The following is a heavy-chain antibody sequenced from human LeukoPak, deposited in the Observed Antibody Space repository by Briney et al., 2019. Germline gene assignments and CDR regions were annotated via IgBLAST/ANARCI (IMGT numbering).Heavy chain of an antibody. Sequence: PGGSLRLSCAASGFTFSSCSMNWVRQAPGKGLEWVSSISSSSSYIYYADSVKGRFTISRDNAKNSLYLQMNSLRAEDTAVYYCARDPYDYGDSYYDYWGQGTLVTVSS. CDR2: ISSSSSYI. V-gene: IGHV3-21*01. CDR3: ARDPYDYGDSYYDY. D-gene: IGHD4-17*01. J-gene: IGHJ4*02. CDR1: GFTFSSCS.